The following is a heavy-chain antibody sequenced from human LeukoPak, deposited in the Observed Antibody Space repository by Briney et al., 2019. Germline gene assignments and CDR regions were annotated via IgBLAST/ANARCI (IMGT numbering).Heavy chain of an antibody. J-gene: IGHJ4*02. D-gene: IGHD6-13*01. CDR1: GDSVSSNSAA. V-gene: IGHV6-1*01. CDR2: TYYRAKWYN. Sequence: SHTLSLTCAISGDSVSSNSAAWNWITQSPSRGLEWLGRTYYRAKWYNDYAVSVKSRITINPVTSKNQFSLQLNSVTPEDTAVYYCARSARGIAAAGDYWGQGTLVTVPS. CDR3: ARSARGIAAAGDY.